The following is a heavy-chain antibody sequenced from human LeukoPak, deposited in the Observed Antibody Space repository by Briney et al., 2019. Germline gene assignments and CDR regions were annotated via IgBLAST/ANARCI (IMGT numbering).Heavy chain of an antibody. CDR3: AKDINGYSYAAFDY. V-gene: IGHV3-20*03. J-gene: IGHJ4*02. CDR2: INWNGGST. Sequence: PGGSLRLSFAASGFTFDDYGMSWVRQAPGKGLEWVSGINWNGGSTGYADSVKGRFTISRDNAKNSLYLQMNSLRAEDTALYYRAKDINGYSYAAFDYWGQGTLVTVSS. CDR1: GFTFDDYG. D-gene: IGHD5-18*01.